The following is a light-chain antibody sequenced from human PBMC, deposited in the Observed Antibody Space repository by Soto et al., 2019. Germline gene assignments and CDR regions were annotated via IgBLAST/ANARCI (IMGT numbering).Light chain of an antibody. J-gene: IGKJ5*01. CDR3: QQYENLPT. CDR2: DAS. CDR1: QSVRSW. V-gene: IGKV1-5*01. Sequence: IQMNQSPSTLSASVGDRVTITCRASQSVRSWLAWYQQKPGKAPKFLIYDASSLEAGVPSRFSGSGSGTDSIFTISRLHAEVIATYYCQQYENLPTFGQGTRLEIK.